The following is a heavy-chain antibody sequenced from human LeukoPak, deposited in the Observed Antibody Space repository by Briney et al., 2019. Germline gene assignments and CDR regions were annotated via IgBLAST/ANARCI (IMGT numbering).Heavy chain of an antibody. CDR3: AKSSSTKLVTPYYYYYGMDV. D-gene: IGHD6-13*01. V-gene: IGHV3-23*01. J-gene: IGHJ6*02. CDR1: GFTFSSYA. CDR2: ISGSGGST. Sequence: PGGSLRLSRAASGFTFSSYAMSWVRQAPGKGLEWVSAISGSGGSTYYADSVKGRFTISRDNSKNTLYLQMNSLRAEDTAVYYCAKSSSTKLVTPYYYYYGMDVWGQGTTVTVSS.